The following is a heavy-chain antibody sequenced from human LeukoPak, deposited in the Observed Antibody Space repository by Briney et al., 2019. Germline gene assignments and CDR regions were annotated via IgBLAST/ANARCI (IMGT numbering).Heavy chain of an antibody. CDR1: GFTFGSYS. CDR3: SRAPKYCSGGSCSLNRFDY. V-gene: IGHV3-21*01. Sequence: GGSLRLSCAASGFTFGSYSMNWVRQAPGKGLEWVSSISSSSSYIYYADSVKGRFTISRDNAKNSLYLQMNSLRAEDTAVYYCSRAPKYCSGGSCSLNRFDYWGQGTLVTVSS. D-gene: IGHD2-15*01. CDR2: ISSSSSYI. J-gene: IGHJ4*02.